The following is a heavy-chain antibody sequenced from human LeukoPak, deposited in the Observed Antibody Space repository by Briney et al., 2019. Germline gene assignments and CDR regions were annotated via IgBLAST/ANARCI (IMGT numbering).Heavy chain of an antibody. CDR1: GFTFSSYA. V-gene: IGHV3-23*01. Sequence: PGGSLRLSCAASGFTFSSYAMSWVRRAPGKGLEWVSVISGSSGTTYYADSVRGRFTISRDNSKNTLYLQMNSLRAEDTAVYYCAKDQSIAARPLFDYWGQGSLVTVSS. J-gene: IGHJ4*02. CDR3: AKDQSIAARPLFDY. CDR2: ISGSSGTT. D-gene: IGHD6-6*01.